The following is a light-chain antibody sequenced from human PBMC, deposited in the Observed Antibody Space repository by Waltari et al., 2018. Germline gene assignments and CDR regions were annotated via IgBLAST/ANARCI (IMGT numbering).Light chain of an antibody. Sequence: EVVLTQSPGTLSLSPGERATLSCRVSQSVSRSRLAWYQQKPGQAPRLLMYAASHRATGIPDRFSGSGTGTDFSLTVSRVEPEDSAVYYCQQYGSSVMYTFGQGTKLEIQ. CDR2: AAS. CDR1: QSVSRSR. J-gene: IGKJ2*01. CDR3: QQYGSSVMYT. V-gene: IGKV3-20*01.